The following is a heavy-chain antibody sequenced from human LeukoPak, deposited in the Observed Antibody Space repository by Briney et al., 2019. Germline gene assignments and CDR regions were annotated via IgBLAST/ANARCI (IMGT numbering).Heavy chain of an antibody. D-gene: IGHD6-19*01. CDR3: ARHAPLWLGYGMDV. Sequence: PGGSLRLSCAASGFTFSSYSMTWVRQAPGKGLEWVSSISSSSSYIYYADSVKGPFTISRDNAKNSLYLQMNSLKTEDTAVYYLARHAPLWLGYGMDVWGQGTTVTVS. CDR1: GFTFSSYS. V-gene: IGHV3-21*04. CDR2: ISSSSSYI. J-gene: IGHJ6*02.